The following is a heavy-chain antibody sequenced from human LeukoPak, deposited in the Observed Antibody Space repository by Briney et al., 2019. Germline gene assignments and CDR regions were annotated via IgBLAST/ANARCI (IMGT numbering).Heavy chain of an antibody. CDR1: GFTFDDYA. J-gene: IGHJ6*03. Sequence: QAGGSLRLSCAASGFTFDDYAMHWVRQVPGKGLEWVSLISGDGYSTYYVDSVKGRFTISRDDSKNSLYLQMNSLRTEDTALYYCAKDNWDGSNKGYMDVWGKGTTVTVSS. D-gene: IGHD5-24*01. CDR3: AKDNWDGSNKGYMDV. CDR2: ISGDGYST. V-gene: IGHV3-43*02.